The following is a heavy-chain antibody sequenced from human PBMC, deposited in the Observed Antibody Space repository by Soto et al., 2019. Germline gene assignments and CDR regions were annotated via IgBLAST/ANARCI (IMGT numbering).Heavy chain of an antibody. D-gene: IGHD2-15*01. CDR2: IFHSGST. CDR3: VRGGIAGHWFDP. Sequence: QVQLQESGPGLVKPSQTLSLTCSVSRAFINSGGFYYSWIRQPPGKGLEWLGYIFHSGSTLYNPSLRGRRTLSADTSRNQLSLHLTSVTAADTAVYYCVRGGIAGHWFDPWGQGILVTVSS. V-gene: IGHV4-31*03. J-gene: IGHJ5*02. CDR1: RAFINSGGFY.